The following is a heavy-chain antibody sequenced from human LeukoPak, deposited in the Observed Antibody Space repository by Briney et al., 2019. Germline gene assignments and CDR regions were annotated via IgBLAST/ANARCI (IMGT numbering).Heavy chain of an antibody. V-gene: IGHV4-59*01. J-gene: IGHJ4*02. CDR3: ARGGYSFDY. CDR2: IYYSGST. Sequence: PSETLSLTCTVSGGSISSYYWSWIRQPPGKGLEWIGYIYYSGSTNYNPSLKSRVTISVDTSKNQFSLKLSSVTAADTAVYYRARGGYSFDYWGQGTLVTVSS. CDR1: GGSISSYY.